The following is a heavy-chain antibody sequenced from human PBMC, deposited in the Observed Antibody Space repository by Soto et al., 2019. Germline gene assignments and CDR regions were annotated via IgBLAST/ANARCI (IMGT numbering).Heavy chain of an antibody. Sequence: GGSLRLSCAASGFTFSSYSMNWVRQAPGKGLEWVSYISSSSSTIYYADSVKGRFTISRDNAKNSLYLQMNSLRAEDTAVYYCARDRGPPKLERRPYYFDYWGQGTLVTVSS. CDR3: ARDRGPPKLERRPYYFDY. J-gene: IGHJ4*02. V-gene: IGHV3-48*01. CDR2: ISSSSSTI. D-gene: IGHD1-1*01. CDR1: GFTFSSYS.